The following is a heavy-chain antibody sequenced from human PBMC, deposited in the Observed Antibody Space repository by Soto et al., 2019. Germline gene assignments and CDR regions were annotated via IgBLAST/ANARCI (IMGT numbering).Heavy chain of an antibody. Sequence: KPSETLSLTCAVYGGSFSGYYWSWIRQPPGKGLEWIGEINHSGSTNYNPSLKSRVTISVDTSKNQFSLKLSSVTAADTAVYYCARGSFRRPLLRFLEWLSPHFDYWGQGTLVTVSS. CDR2: INHSGST. D-gene: IGHD3-3*01. V-gene: IGHV4-34*01. J-gene: IGHJ4*02. CDR1: GGSFSGYY. CDR3: ARGSFRRPLLRFLEWLSPHFDY.